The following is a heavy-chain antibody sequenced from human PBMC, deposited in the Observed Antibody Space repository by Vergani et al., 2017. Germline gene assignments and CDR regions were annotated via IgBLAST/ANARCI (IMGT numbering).Heavy chain of an antibody. V-gene: IGHV3-30*18. CDR2: ISYDGSNK. Sequence: QVQLVESGGGVVQPGRSLRLSCAASRFTFSSYGMHWVRQAPGKGLEWVAVISYDGSNKYYADSVKGRFTISRDNSKNTLYLQMNSLRAEDTAVYYCAKELIRHAAAFDIWGQGTMVTVSS. D-gene: IGHD3-3*02. CDR3: AKELIRHAAAFDI. CDR1: RFTFSSYG. J-gene: IGHJ3*02.